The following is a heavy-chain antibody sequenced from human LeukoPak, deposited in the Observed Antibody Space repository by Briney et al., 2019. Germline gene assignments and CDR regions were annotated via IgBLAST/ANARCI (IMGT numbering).Heavy chain of an antibody. D-gene: IGHD3-22*01. CDR3: ARVWYDSSGYYHPFDY. CDR2: IYYSGST. CDR1: GGSISSYY. J-gene: IGHJ4*02. V-gene: IGHV4-59*01. Sequence: SETLSLTCTVSGGSISSYYWSWIRQPPGKGLEWIGYIYYSGSTNYNPSLKSRVTISVDTSKNQFSLKLSSVTAADTAVYYCARVWYDSSGYYHPFDYWGQGTLSPSPQ.